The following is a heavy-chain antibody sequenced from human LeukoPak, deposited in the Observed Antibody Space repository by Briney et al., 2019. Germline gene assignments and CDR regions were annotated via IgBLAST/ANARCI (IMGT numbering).Heavy chain of an antibody. CDR1: GGSISSYY. CDR3: ARFTHDYVWGSYRPYFDY. Sequence: KPSETLSLTCTVSGGSISSYYWSWIRQPPGKGLEWIGYMYYSGSTNYNPSLKSRVTISVDTSKNQFSLKLSSVTAADTAVYYCARFTHDYVWGSYRPYFDYWGQGTLVTVSS. J-gene: IGHJ4*02. V-gene: IGHV4-59*01. D-gene: IGHD3-16*02. CDR2: MYYSGST.